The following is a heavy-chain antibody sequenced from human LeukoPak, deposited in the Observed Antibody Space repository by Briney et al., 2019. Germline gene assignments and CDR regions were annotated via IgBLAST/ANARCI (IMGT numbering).Heavy chain of an antibody. Sequence: PGGSLRLSCAASGFIFSNYGMNWVRQAPGKGLEWVANINQDGSEKYYVDSVKGRFTISRDNAKNSLFLQMNSLRAEDTAVYYCGTRAYWGQGTLVTVSS. V-gene: IGHV3-7*01. J-gene: IGHJ4*02. CDR2: INQDGSEK. CDR1: GFIFSNYG. CDR3: GTRAY.